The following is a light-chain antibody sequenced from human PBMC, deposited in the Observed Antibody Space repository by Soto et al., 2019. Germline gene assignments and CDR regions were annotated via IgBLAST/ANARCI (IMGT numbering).Light chain of an antibody. J-gene: IGLJ2*01. CDR3: AAWDDSLSGIVV. CDR2: SND. V-gene: IGLV1-44*01. CDR1: SSNIGSYT. Sequence: QSALTQPPSMSGTPGQRVTISCSGSSSNIGSYTVSWYQQLPGTAPKFLIYSNDQRHSGVPDRFSGSKSGTSASLAISGLQSEDEATYYCAAWDDSLSGIVVFGGGTKLTVL.